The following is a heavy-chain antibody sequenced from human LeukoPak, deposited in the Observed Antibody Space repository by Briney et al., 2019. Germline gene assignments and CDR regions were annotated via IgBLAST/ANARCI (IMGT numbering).Heavy chain of an antibody. CDR2: INHSGST. CDR3: ARDAYTATGYYPY. J-gene: IGHJ4*02. Sequence: SETLSLTCAVYGGSFSGYYWSWVRQPPGKGLEWIGEINHSGSTNYNPSLKSRVTISVDTSKNQFSLKLSSVTAADTAVYYCARDAYTATGYYPYWGQGTLVTVSS. D-gene: IGHD3-9*01. V-gene: IGHV4-34*01. CDR1: GGSFSGYY.